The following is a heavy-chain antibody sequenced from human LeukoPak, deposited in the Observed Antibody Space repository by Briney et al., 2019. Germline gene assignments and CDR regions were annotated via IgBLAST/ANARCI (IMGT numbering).Heavy chain of an antibody. Sequence: PSETLSLICTVSGGSISPYYWSWIRQSPGKGLEWIGYINSSGSANYNPSLKSRVTISVDTSKNQFSLKLSSVTAADTAVYYCARMGGYSGYATHWGQGTLVTVSS. D-gene: IGHD5-12*01. CDR1: GGSISPYY. J-gene: IGHJ4*02. CDR2: INSSGSA. CDR3: ARMGGYSGYATH. V-gene: IGHV4-59*08.